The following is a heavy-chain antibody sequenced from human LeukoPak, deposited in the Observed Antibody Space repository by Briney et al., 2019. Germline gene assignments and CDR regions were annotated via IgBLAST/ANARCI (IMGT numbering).Heavy chain of an antibody. CDR2: TYYRSKWYN. CDR1: GDSVCSNSAV. Sequence: PSQTLSLTCAISGDSVCSNSAVWNWISQSPSRGLEWLGGTYYRSKWYNDYAVAVKSRITINPDTSKNQFSLQLSSVTPEHTAVYYRARRPHCGTTSCYAAAFPYWGQGTLVTVSS. J-gene: IGHJ4*02. D-gene: IGHD2-2*01. V-gene: IGHV6-1*01. CDR3: ARRPHCGTTSCYAAAFPY.